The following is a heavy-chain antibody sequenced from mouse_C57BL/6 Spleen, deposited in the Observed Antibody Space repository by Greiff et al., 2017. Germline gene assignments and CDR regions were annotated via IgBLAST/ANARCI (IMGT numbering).Heavy chain of an antibody. CDR1: GYTFTSYW. J-gene: IGHJ4*01. D-gene: IGHD1-1*02. V-gene: IGHV1-59*01. Sequence: VQLQQPGAELVRPGTSVKLSCKASGYTFTSYWMHWVKQRPGQGLEWIGVIDPSDSYTNYNQKFKGKATLTVDTSSSTAYMQLSSLTSEDSAVYYCARSGGGPYYAMDYWGQGTSVTVSS. CDR2: IDPSDSYT. CDR3: ARSGGGPYYAMDY.